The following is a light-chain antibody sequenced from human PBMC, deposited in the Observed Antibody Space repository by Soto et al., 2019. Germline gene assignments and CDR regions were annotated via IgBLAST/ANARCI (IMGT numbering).Light chain of an antibody. V-gene: IGLV3-21*04. J-gene: IGLJ2*01. CDR2: YDS. Sequence: SYELTQPPSVSVAPGKTVRITCGGNNIGSKSVHWYQQKPGQAPVLVIYYDSDRPSGIPERFSGSNSGNTATLTISRVEAGDEADYYCQVWDSSSDHFVVFGGGTKLTVL. CDR3: QVWDSSSDHFVV. CDR1: NIGSKS.